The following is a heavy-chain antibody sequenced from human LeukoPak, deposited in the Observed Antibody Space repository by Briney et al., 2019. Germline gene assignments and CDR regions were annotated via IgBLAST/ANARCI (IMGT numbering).Heavy chain of an antibody. V-gene: IGHV4-30-4*08. Sequence: SETLSLTCTVSGGSISSGDYYWSWIRQPPGKGLEWIGYIYYSGSTYYNPSLKSRVTISVDTSKNQFSLKLSSVTAADTAVYYCAGVLTVVIANYAFDIWGQGTMVTVSS. D-gene: IGHD2-21*01. CDR1: GGSISSGDYY. CDR2: IYYSGST. CDR3: AGVLTVVIANYAFDI. J-gene: IGHJ3*02.